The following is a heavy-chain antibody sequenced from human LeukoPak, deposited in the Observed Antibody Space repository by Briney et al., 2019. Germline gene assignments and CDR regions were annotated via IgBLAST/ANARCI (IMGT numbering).Heavy chain of an antibody. CDR2: ISFSSTHI. D-gene: IGHD2-2*01. J-gene: IGHJ6*03. CDR3: ARVVPAAMVYYYYYMDV. V-gene: IGHV3-21*06. Sequence: GGSLRLSCAASGFIFSNYGMSWVRQAPGKGLEWVSSISFSSTHIYYADSIQGRFTISRDNAENSLYLQMNSLRAEDTAVYYCARVVPAAMVYYYYYMDVWGKGTTVTVSS. CDR1: GFIFSNYG.